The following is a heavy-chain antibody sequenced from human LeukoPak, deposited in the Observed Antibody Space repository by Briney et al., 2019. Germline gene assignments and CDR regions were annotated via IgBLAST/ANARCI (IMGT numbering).Heavy chain of an antibody. J-gene: IGHJ4*02. CDR1: GGSISSYY. CDR3: AREGGPYRPLDY. Sequence: SETLSLTCTVSGGSISSYYWSWIRQPPGKGLEWIGYIYYSGSIKYNSSLKSRVTISVGTSKNQISLKLRSVTAADTAVYYCAREGGPYRPLDYSGQGTLVTVSS. CDR2: IYYSGSI. V-gene: IGHV4-59*12.